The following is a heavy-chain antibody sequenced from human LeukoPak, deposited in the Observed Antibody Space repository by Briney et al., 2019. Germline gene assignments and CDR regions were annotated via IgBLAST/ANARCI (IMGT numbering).Heavy chain of an antibody. CDR2: ISAYNGNT. Sequence: GASVKVSCKASGYTFTSYGISWVRQAPGQGLEWMGWISAYNGNTNYAQKLQGRVTMTTDTSTSTAYMELRSLRSDDTAVYYCARLRLGELSSNYFDYWGQGTLVTVSS. CDR1: GYTFTSYG. D-gene: IGHD3-16*02. J-gene: IGHJ4*02. V-gene: IGHV1-18*01. CDR3: ARLRLGELSSNYFDY.